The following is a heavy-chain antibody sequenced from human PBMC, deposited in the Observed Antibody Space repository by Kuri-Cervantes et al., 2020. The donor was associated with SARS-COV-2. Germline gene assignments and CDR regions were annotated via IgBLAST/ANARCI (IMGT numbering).Heavy chain of an antibody. Sequence: GGSLRLSCAASGFTFSSYGMHWVRQAQGKGMEWVAVIWYDGSNKYYADSVKGRFTISRDNSKNTLYLQMNSLRAEDTAVYYCARDYMVVVAATPYYYGMDVWGQGTTVTVSS. V-gene: IGHV3-33*01. D-gene: IGHD2-15*01. CDR1: GFTFSSYG. J-gene: IGHJ6*02. CDR3: ARDYMVVVAATPYYYGMDV. CDR2: IWYDGSNK.